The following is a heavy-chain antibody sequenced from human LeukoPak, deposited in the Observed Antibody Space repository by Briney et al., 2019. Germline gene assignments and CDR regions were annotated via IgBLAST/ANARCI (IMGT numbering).Heavy chain of an antibody. Sequence: GGSLRLSCAASGFTFSGYAMHWVRQVPGKGLEWVTVISDDGATKYYGDSVKGRFTISRDNSKNTLYLQMNSLRAEDTAVYYCAKDPESIAARRGAFDIWGQGTMVTVSS. V-gene: IGHV3-30*18. CDR1: GFTFSGYA. CDR3: AKDPESIAARRGAFDI. CDR2: ISDDGATK. J-gene: IGHJ3*02. D-gene: IGHD6-6*01.